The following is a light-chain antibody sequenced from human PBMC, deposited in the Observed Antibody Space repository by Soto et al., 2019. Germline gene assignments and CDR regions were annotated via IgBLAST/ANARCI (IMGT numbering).Light chain of an antibody. J-gene: IGLJ2*01. CDR2: EVS. Sequence: QSALTQPASVSGSPGQSITISCTGTSSDVGGYNYVSWYQQLPGKAPKLLIFEVSNRPSGLSNRFSGSKSGNTASLTISGLQAEDEAHYYCSSYTSSSTVVFGGGTQLTVL. V-gene: IGLV2-14*01. CDR3: SSYTSSSTVV. CDR1: SSDVGGYNY.